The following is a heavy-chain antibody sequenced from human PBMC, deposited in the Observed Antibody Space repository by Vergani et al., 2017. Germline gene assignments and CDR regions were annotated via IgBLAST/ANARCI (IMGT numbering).Heavy chain of an antibody. J-gene: IGHJ4*02. CDR2: IKQDGSEK. D-gene: IGHD2-2*01. V-gene: IGHV3-7*01. CDR3: ARDPSRDFDY. Sequence: EVQLVESGGGLVQPGGSLRLSCAASGFMFSNYWMNWVRQAPGKGLEWVANIKQDGSEKYYVDSVRGRFTISRDNAKNSLYLQMNSLRAEDTAVYYCARDPSRDFDYWGQGTLVTVSS. CDR1: GFMFSNYW.